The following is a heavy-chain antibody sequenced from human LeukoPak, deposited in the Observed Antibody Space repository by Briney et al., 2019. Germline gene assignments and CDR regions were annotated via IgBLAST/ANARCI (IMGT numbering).Heavy chain of an antibody. CDR2: MNPNSGNT. Sequence: ASVKVSCKASGYTFTSYGISWVRQAPGQGLEWMGWMNPNSGNTIYAQEFQGRVTITRDTSASTAYMELSSLRSEDMAVYYCARGSPNWGSQYYYYYYMDVWGKGTTVTVSS. V-gene: IGHV1-8*03. J-gene: IGHJ6*03. CDR1: GYTFTSYG. CDR3: ARGSPNWGSQYYYYYYMDV. D-gene: IGHD7-27*01.